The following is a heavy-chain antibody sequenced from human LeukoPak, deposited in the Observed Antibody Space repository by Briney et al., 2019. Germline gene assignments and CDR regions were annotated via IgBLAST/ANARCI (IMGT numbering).Heavy chain of an antibody. CDR2: ISAYNGNT. J-gene: IGHJ6*03. D-gene: IGHD2-2*01. Sequence: ASVKVSCKASGYTFTSYGISWVRQAPGQGLEWMGWISAYNGNTNYAQKLQGRVTMTTDTSTSTAYMELRSLRSDDTAVYYCARGGVVVPDNCYYYYMDVWGKGTTVTVSS. CDR1: GYTFTSYG. V-gene: IGHV1-18*01. CDR3: ARGGVVVPDNCYYYYMDV.